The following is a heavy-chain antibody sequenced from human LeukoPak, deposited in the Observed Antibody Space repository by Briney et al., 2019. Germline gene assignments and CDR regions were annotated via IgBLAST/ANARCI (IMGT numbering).Heavy chain of an antibody. Sequence: ASVKVSCKASGYTFTGYYMHWVRQASGHGLEWMGWINPNSGGTNYAQKFQGRVTMTRDTSISTAYMELSRLRSDDTAVYYCARVYYYGSGSFDYWGQGTLVTVSS. J-gene: IGHJ4*02. D-gene: IGHD3-10*01. V-gene: IGHV1-2*02. CDR2: INPNSGGT. CDR3: ARVYYYGSGSFDY. CDR1: GYTFTGYY.